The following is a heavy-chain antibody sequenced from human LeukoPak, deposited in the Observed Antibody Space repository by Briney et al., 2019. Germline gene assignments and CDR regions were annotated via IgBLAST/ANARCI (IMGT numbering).Heavy chain of an antibody. V-gene: IGHV3-21*01. CDR3: ARDSSRTQYQLLSKWFDP. CDR1: GFTFSSYS. CDR2: ISSSSSYI. Sequence: PGGSLRLSCAASGFTFSSYSMNWVRQAPGKGLEWVSSISSSSSYIYYADSVKGRFTISRDNAKNSLYLQMNSPRAEDTAVYYCARDSSRTQYQLLSKWFDPWGQGTLVTVSS. D-gene: IGHD2-2*01. J-gene: IGHJ5*02.